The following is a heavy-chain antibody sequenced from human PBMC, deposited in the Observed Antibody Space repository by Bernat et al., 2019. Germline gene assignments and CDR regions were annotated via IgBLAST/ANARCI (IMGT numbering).Heavy chain of an antibody. J-gene: IGHJ6*02. D-gene: IGHD3-10*01. CDR1: EYTFTGYY. CDR2: INPNSGGT. CDR3: ARGPSPLYYYGSGSYYYYGMDV. V-gene: IGHV1-2*04. Sequence: QVQLVQSGAEVKKPGASVKVSCKASEYTFTGYYMHWVRQAPGQGLEWMGWINPNSGGTNYAQKFQGWVTMTRDTSISTAYMELSRLRSDDTAVYYCARGPSPLYYYGSGSYYYYGMDVWGQGTTVTVSS.